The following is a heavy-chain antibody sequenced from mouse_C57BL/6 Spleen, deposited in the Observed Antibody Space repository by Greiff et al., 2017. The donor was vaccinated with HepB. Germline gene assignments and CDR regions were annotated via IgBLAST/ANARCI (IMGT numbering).Heavy chain of an antibody. Sequence: VQLQQPGAELVKPGASVKLSCKASGYTFTSYWMQWVKQRPGQGLEWIGEIDPSDSYTNYNQKFKGKATLTVDTSSSTAYMQLSSLTSEDSAVYYCARRYGSGGYYAMDYWGQGTSVTVSS. J-gene: IGHJ4*01. CDR1: GYTFTSYW. V-gene: IGHV1-50*01. D-gene: IGHD1-1*01. CDR3: ARRYGSGGYYAMDY. CDR2: IDPSDSYT.